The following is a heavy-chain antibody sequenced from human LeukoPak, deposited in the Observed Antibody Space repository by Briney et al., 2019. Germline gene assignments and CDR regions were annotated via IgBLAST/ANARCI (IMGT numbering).Heavy chain of an antibody. CDR2: ISSGSSYI. V-gene: IGHV3-21*01. J-gene: IGHJ6*03. CDR1: GFTFSSYS. Sequence: PGGSLTLSWAASGFTFSSYSMNWVRQAPGKGLEWVSSISSGSSYIYYADSMKGRFTISRDSAKNSLYLQMNSLVAEDTAVYYCARSDCSSTSCSSKGGYYNYYMDVWGKGTTVTGSS. CDR3: ARSDCSSTSCSSKGGYYNYYMDV. D-gene: IGHD2-2*01.